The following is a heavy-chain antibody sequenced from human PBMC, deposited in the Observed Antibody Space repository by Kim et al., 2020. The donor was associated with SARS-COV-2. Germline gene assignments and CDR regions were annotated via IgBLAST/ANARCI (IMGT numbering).Heavy chain of an antibody. CDR1: GGSISSGGYY. D-gene: IGHD2-2*01. V-gene: IGHV4-31*03. J-gene: IGHJ5*02. CDR2: IYYSGST. CDR3: ARSGLGVPAARDPGWFDP. Sequence: SETLSLTCTVSGGSISSGGYYWSWIRQHPGKGLEWIGYIYYSGSTYYNPSLKSRVTISVDTSKNQFSLKLSSVTAADTAVYYCARSGLGVPAARDPGWFDPWGQGTLVTVSS.